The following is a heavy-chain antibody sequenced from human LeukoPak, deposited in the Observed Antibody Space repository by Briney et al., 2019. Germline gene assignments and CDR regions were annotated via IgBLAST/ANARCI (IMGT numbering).Heavy chain of an antibody. Sequence: PGGSLRLSCAASGFTFSSYGMHWVRQAPGKGLEWVAFIRYDGSNKYYADSVKGRFTISRDNAKNSLYLQMNSLRAEDTALYYCAKDIESTQNTVTHFDYWGQGTLVTVSS. CDR2: IRYDGSNK. J-gene: IGHJ4*02. CDR3: AKDIESTQNTVTHFDY. D-gene: IGHD4-17*01. CDR1: GFTFSSYG. V-gene: IGHV3-30*02.